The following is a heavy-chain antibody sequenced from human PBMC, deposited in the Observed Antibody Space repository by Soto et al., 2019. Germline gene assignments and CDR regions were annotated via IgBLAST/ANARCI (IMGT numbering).Heavy chain of an antibody. CDR1: GGTFSSYT. CDR3: ARDTLYPSRGYYYWGGMDV. V-gene: IGHV1-69*04. D-gene: IGHD3-22*01. J-gene: IGHJ6*02. CDR2: IIPILGIA. Sequence: ASVKVSCKASGGTFSSYTISWVRQAPGQGLEWMGRIIPILGIANYAQKFQGRATITADKSTSTAYMELSSLRSEDTAVYYCARDTLYPSRGYYYWGGMDVWGQGPTVTVSS.